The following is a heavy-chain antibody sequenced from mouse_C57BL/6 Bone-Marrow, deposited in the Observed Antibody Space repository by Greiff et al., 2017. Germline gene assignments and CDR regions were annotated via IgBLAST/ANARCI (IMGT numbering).Heavy chain of an antibody. V-gene: IGHV1-69*01. J-gene: IGHJ4*01. Sequence: QVQLQQPGAELVMPGASVKLSCKASGYTFTSYWMHWVKQRPGQGLEWIGEIDPSDSYTNYNQKFKGKSTLTVDKSSSTAYMQLSSLTSEDSAVYYCAKPRDYDGYAMDYWGQGTSVTVSS. CDR1: GYTFTSYW. CDR2: IDPSDSYT. D-gene: IGHD2-4*01. CDR3: AKPRDYDGYAMDY.